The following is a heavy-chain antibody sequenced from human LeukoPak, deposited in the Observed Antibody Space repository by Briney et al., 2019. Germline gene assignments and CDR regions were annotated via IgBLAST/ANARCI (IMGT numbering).Heavy chain of an antibody. V-gene: IGHV4-34*01. CDR1: GGSFSGYY. Sequence: SETLSLTCAVYGGSFSGYYWSWIRQPPGKGLEWIGSIYHSGSTYYNPSLKSRVTISVDTSKNQFSLKLSSVTAADTAVYYCARRTHRGATEDYWGQGTLVTVSS. J-gene: IGHJ4*02. CDR3: ARRTHRGATEDY. D-gene: IGHD5-24*01. CDR2: IYHSGST.